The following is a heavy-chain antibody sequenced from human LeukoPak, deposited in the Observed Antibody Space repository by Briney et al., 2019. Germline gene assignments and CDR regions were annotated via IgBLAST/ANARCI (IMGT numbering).Heavy chain of an antibody. Sequence: PGGSPRLSCAVSGFSVTNNYMSWVRQAPGKGLEWVSVFYVGGATYYADSVKGRFTISRDSSENTLYLQMKSLRAEDTAVYYCARGDGYNFFDYWGQGTLVTVSS. J-gene: IGHJ4*02. CDR2: FYVGGAT. CDR1: GFSVTNNY. V-gene: IGHV3-53*01. CDR3: ARGDGYNFFDY. D-gene: IGHD5-24*01.